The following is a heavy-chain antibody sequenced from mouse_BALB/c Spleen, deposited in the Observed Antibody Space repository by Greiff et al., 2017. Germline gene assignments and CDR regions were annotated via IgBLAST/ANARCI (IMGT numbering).Heavy chain of an antibody. V-gene: IGHV1-7*01. CDR1: GYTFTSYW. J-gene: IGHJ4*01. Sequence: QVQLQQSGAELAKPGASVKMSCKASGYTFTSYWMHWVKQRPGQGLEWIGYINPSTGYTEYNQKFKDKATLTADKSSSTAYMQLSSLTSEDSAVYYCARGGLKYGNPCAMDYWGQGTSVTVSS. CDR3: ARGGLKYGNPCAMDY. CDR2: INPSTGYT. D-gene: IGHD2-10*02.